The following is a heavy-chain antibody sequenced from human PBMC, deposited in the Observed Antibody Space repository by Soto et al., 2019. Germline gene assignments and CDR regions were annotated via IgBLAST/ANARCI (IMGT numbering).Heavy chain of an antibody. J-gene: IGHJ4*01. CDR3: ARVADDFTNGADGL. CDR2: IIPHSGET. V-gene: IGHV1-2*02. CDR1: GYSFTGYY. D-gene: IGHD4-4*01. Sequence: QVQLVQSGAEVKRPGASVKVSCKASGYSFTGYYMHWVRQAPGQGLEWMGWIIPHSGETNYAQKFQARVTLTRDTSISTAYMQLSGLTSDDTAVYYCARVADDFTNGADGLWGHGTLVNVSS.